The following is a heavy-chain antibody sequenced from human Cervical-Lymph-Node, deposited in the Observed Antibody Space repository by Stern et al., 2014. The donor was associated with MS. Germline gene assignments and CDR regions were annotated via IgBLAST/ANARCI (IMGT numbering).Heavy chain of an antibody. V-gene: IGHV1-69*06. Sequence: VQLVESGAEVKKPGSSVKVSCKASGGTFSSYAISWVRQAPGQGLEWMGGIIPIFVTANNAQKFQGRVTITADKSTSTAYMELSSPTSEDTAIYYCARAWHGGTVSTITAFDVWGQGTMVTVSS. CDR2: IIPIFVTA. CDR1: GGTFSSYA. D-gene: IGHD5/OR15-5a*01. J-gene: IGHJ3*01. CDR3: ARAWHGGTVSTITAFDV.